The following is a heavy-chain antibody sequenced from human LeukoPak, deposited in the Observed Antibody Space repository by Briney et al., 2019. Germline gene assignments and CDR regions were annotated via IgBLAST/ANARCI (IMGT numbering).Heavy chain of an antibody. CDR3: ARSRGSTSCYSY. Sequence: PSETLSLTCTVSGGSISSGSYYWSWIRQPAGKGLEWIGRIYTSGSTNYNPSLKSRVTISVDTSKNQFSPKLSSVTAADTAVYYCARSRGSTSCYSYWGQGTLVTVSS. V-gene: IGHV4-61*02. CDR1: GGSISSGSYY. D-gene: IGHD2-2*01. CDR2: IYTSGST. J-gene: IGHJ4*02.